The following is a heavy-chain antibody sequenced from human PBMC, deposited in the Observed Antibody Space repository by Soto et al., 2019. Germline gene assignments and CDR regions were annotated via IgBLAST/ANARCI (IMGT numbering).Heavy chain of an antibody. CDR3: ARDGYCSGGSCYEGGWFDP. V-gene: IGHV1-69*01. Sequence: QVQLVQSGAEVKKPGSSVKVSCKASGGTFSSYAISWVRQAPGQGLEWMGGIIPIFGTANYAQKFQGRVTITADDSTSTAYMELSSLRSEDTAVYYCARDGYCSGGSCYEGGWFDPWGQGTLVTVSS. CDR1: GGTFSSYA. D-gene: IGHD2-15*01. CDR2: IIPIFGTA. J-gene: IGHJ5*02.